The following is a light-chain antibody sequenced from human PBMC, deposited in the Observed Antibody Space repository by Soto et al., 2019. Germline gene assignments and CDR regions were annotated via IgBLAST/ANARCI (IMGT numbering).Light chain of an antibody. J-gene: IGKJ4*01. CDR2: AAS. CDR1: QYIRND. CDR3: LQDYSFPLT. V-gene: IGKV1-6*01. Sequence: AIQMTQSPSSLSASVGDRVTITCRASQYIRNDLGWYQQKPGKAPKLLIYAASSLQSGVPSRFSGSGSGTDFILTISGLQPEDFAIYYCLQDYSFPLTFGGGNKVGIK.